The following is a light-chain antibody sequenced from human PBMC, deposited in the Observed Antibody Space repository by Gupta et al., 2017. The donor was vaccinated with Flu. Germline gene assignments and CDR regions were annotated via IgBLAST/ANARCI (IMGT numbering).Light chain of an antibody. CDR2: KTS. CDR3: QQYSVSST. V-gene: IGKV1-5*03. Sequence: GKAPKLLIRKTSSGMSGVPSRFSGSGSGTEFTLTIDSLQSDDFATYFCQQYSVSSTFGQGTKVEIK. J-gene: IGKJ1*01.